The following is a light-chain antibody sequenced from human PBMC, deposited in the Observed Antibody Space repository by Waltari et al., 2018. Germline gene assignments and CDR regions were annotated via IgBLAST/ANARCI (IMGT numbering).Light chain of an antibody. CDR2: DVS. J-gene: IGLJ3*02. CDR1: SSHIGGFSY. CDR3: CSYAGSYAFV. Sequence: QSALTQPRSVSGSPGQSVTISCTGASSHIGGFSYVSWYQHHPGKVPKLVIFDVSRRPPGVPDRFSGSKSGNTASLTISGLQAEDEADYYCCSYAGSYAFVFGEGTKLTVL. V-gene: IGLV2-11*01.